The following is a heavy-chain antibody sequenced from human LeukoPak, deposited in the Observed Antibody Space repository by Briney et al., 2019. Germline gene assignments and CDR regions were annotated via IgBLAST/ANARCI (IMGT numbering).Heavy chain of an antibody. CDR1: GFTFSDYY. V-gene: IGHV3-11*01. CDR3: ARASGGRDIAVVPGRYYYYGMDV. D-gene: IGHD2-2*01. CDR2: ISSSGSTI. J-gene: IGHJ6*02. Sequence: GGSLRLSCAASGFTFSDYYMSWIRQAPGKGLEWVSYISSSGSTIYYADSVKGRFTISRDNAKNSLYLQMNSLRAEDTAVYYCARASGGRDIAVVPGRYYYYGMDVWGQGTTVTVSS.